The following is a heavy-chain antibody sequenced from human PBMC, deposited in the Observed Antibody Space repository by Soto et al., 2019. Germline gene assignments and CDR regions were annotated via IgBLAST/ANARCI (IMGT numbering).Heavy chain of an antibody. CDR3: ANFYSGSYSTY. Sequence: VGSRRISCAASGFTLSNYWMHWVRQAPGKGLVWVSRIDSDGSTTNYADSVKGRFTVSRDNAKNTLYLRMNSLRAEDTAVYYCANFYSGSYSTYWGQGTLVTVSS. CDR2: IDSDGSTT. J-gene: IGHJ4*02. D-gene: IGHD1-26*01. CDR1: GFTLSNYW. V-gene: IGHV3-74*01.